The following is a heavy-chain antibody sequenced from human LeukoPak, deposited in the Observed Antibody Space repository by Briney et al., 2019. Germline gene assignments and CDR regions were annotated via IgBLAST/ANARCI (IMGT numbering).Heavy chain of an antibody. CDR1: GGSFSSYY. CDR3: ARVWVNAFDI. D-gene: IGHD2-21*01. CDR2: IYTSGST. J-gene: IGHJ3*02. V-gene: IGHV4-59*10. Sequence: SETLSLTCAVYGGSFSSYYWSWIRQPAGKGLEWIGRIYTSGSTDYNPSLKSRVTMSVDTSKNQFSLKLSSVTAADTAVYYCARVWVNAFDIWGQGTMVTVSS.